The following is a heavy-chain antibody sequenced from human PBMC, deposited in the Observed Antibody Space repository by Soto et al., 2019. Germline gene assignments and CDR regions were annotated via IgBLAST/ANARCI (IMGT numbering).Heavy chain of an antibody. CDR3: ARHGVYYDYIWGSYRPRSHFDY. CDR2: IYYSGST. V-gene: IGHV4-59*08. D-gene: IGHD3-16*02. J-gene: IGHJ4*02. Sequence: SETLSLTCTVSGGSMSSYYWSWIRQPPGKGLEWIGYIYYSGSTNYNPSLKSRVTISVDTSKNQFSLKLSSVTAADTAVYYCARHGVYYDYIWGSYRPRSHFDYWGQGTLVTVSS. CDR1: GGSMSSYY.